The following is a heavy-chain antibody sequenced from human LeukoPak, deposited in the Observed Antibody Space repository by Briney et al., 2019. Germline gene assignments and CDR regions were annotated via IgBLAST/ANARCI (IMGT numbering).Heavy chain of an antibody. CDR3: VRRGDASSGWGDHDF. CDR1: GFTFSSYT. V-gene: IGHV3-30*07. D-gene: IGHD6-19*01. J-gene: IGHJ4*02. Sequence: GGSLRLSCAASGFTFSSYTMHWVRQAPGKGLEWMAVMSDDGSKEYYADSVKGRFTISRDNSKNMVHLQMNSLTGEDTALYYCVRRGDASSGWGDHDFWGQGALVTVSS. CDR2: MSDDGSKE.